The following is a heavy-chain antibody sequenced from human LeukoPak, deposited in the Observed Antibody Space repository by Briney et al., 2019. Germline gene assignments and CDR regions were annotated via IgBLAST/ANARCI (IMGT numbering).Heavy chain of an antibody. J-gene: IGHJ6*03. D-gene: IGHD1-26*01. CDR2: ISGSGGST. CDR3: ARKGGATTYGYYYYYMDV. Sequence: GGSLRLSCAASGFTFSSYAMSWVRQAPGKGLEWVSAISGSGGSTYYADSVKGRFTTSRDNSKNTLYLQMNSLRAEDTAVYYCARKGGATTYGYYYYYMDVWGKGTTVTISS. V-gene: IGHV3-23*01. CDR1: GFTFSSYA.